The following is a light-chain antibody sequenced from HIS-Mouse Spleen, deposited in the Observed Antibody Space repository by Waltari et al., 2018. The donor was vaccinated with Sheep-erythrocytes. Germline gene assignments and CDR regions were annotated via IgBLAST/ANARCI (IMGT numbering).Light chain of an antibody. CDR1: SSDGGGYNY. CDR2: AVS. J-gene: IGLJ2*01. V-gene: IGLV2-8*01. Sequence: QSALTQPPSASGSPGQSVTISCTGTSSDGGGYNYVSCYQQHPGKAPKLMIYAVSKRPSGVPDRFSGSKSGNTASLTVSGLQAENEADYYCSSYAGSNNFEVVFGGGTKLTVL. CDR3: SSYAGSNNFEVV.